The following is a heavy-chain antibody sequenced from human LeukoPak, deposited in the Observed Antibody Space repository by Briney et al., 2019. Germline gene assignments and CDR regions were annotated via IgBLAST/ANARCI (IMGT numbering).Heavy chain of an antibody. CDR1: GFTVSSNY. V-gene: IGHV3-53*04. CDR2: IYSGGST. D-gene: IGHD4-17*01. CDR3: ARVPYGDYYFDY. J-gene: IGHJ4*02. Sequence: GGSLRVSCAASGFTVSSNYMSWVRPAPGKGLAWVSVIYSGGSTYYADSVKGRFTISRHNSKNTLYLQMNSLRAEDTAVYYCARVPYGDYYFDYWGQGTLVTVSS.